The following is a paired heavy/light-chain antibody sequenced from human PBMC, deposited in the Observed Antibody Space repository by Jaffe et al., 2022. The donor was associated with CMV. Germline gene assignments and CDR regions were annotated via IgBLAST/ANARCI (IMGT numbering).Heavy chain of an antibody. V-gene: IGHV1-69*06. J-gene: IGHJ5*02. Sequence: QVQLVQSGAEVKKPGSSMKVSCKASGGSFSSYTVSWVRQAPGQGLEWMGDIIPMFGTTIYAQKFQGRVTITADKSTAAVYMELRSLRSDDTAVYYCAREAQGLSVTGIVWDTWGQGSLVTVSS. CDR3: AREAQGLSVTGIVWDT. CDR1: GGSFSSYT. CDR2: IIPMFGTT. D-gene: IGHD3-22*01.
Light chain of an antibody. J-gene: IGKJ1*01. CDR2: GAS. Sequence: EIVLTQSPGTLSLSPGERATLSCRTSQSVSSDYLGWYQQKPGLAPRLLIYGASNRATGIPDRFSGSGSGTDFTLTISRLEPEDFAMYFCQLYGSSPRTFGQGTKVEIK. CDR1: QSVSSDY. CDR3: QLYGSSPRT. V-gene: IGKV3-20*01.